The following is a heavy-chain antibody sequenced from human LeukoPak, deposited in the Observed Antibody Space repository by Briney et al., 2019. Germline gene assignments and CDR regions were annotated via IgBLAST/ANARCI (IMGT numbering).Heavy chain of an antibody. Sequence: SETLSLTCAVYGGSFSGYYWSWIRQPPGRGLEWIGEINHSGSTNYNPSLKSRVTISVDTSKNQFSLKLSSVTAADTAVYYCARLRNYGVGRPAFDIWGQGTMVTVSS. CDR2: INHSGST. CDR3: ARLRNYGVGRPAFDI. V-gene: IGHV4-34*01. J-gene: IGHJ3*02. CDR1: GGSFSGYY. D-gene: IGHD4-17*01.